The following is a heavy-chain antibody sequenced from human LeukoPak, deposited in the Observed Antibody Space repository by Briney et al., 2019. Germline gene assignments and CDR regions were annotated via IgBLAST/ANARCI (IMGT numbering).Heavy chain of an antibody. Sequence: GESLKISCKGSGYSFTSYWIGWVRQLPGKGLEWRGIIYPGDSDTKYSPSFQGHVTISADKSISTAYLQWSSLKASDTAMYYCARRPVNGDPDAFDIWGQGTMVTVSS. CDR1: GYSFTSYW. CDR2: IYPGDSDT. V-gene: IGHV5-51*01. J-gene: IGHJ3*02. CDR3: ARRPVNGDPDAFDI. D-gene: IGHD4-17*01.